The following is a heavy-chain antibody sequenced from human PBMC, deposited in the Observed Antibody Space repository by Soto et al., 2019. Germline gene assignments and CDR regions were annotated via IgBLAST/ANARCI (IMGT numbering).Heavy chain of an antibody. J-gene: IGHJ3*02. CDR1: GFTFSSYW. CDR2: IYPGDSDT. V-gene: IGHV5-51*01. CDR3: ARHRTSDDAFDI. Sequence: GGSLRLSCAASGFTFSSYWIGWVRQMPGKGLEWMGIIYPGDSDTRYSPSFQGQVTISADKSISTAYLQWSSLKASDTAMYYCARHRTSDDAFDIWGQGTMVTVSS.